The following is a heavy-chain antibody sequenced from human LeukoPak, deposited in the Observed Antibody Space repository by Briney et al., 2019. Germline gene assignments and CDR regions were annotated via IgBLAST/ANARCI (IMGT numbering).Heavy chain of an antibody. D-gene: IGHD5-18*01. CDR2: IYYSGST. V-gene: IGHV4-59*08. Sequence: SETLSLTCTVSGGPISSYYWSWIRQPPGKGLEWIGYIYYSGSTNYNPSLKSRVTISVDTSKNQFSLKLSSVTAADTAVYYCARLSLGYSYGPIGAFDIWGQGTMVTVSS. J-gene: IGHJ3*02. CDR3: ARLSLGYSYGPIGAFDI. CDR1: GGPISSYY.